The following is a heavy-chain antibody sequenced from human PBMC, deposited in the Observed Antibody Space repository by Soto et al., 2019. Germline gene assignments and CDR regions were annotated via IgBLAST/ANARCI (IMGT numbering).Heavy chain of an antibody. CDR1: GFTFSNAW. CDR2: TKSKTDGGTT. CDR3: TTDSLVSGYVDYYYGMDV. V-gene: IGHV3-15*01. D-gene: IGHD5-12*01. Sequence: GGSLRLSCAAFGFTFSNAWMSWVRQAPGEGLGWVGPTKSKTDGGTTDYAATVKDRFTISRDNSKNTLYLQMNSMKPEDTAVYYCTTDSLVSGYVDYYYGMDVWGQGTTVTVSS. J-gene: IGHJ6*02.